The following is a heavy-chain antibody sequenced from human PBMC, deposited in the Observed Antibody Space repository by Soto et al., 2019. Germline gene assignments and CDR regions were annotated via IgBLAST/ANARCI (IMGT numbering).Heavy chain of an antibody. J-gene: IGHJ4*02. Sequence: QVQLVESGGGVVQPGRSLRLSCAASGFTFSNYGMHWVRQAPGKGLEWVALIWYDGSNKYYADSVKGRFTISRDNSKSTLYLQMNTLRAEDTAVYYCAREEMYYFDPWGQGTLVTVSS. CDR2: IWYDGSNK. V-gene: IGHV3-33*01. CDR3: AREEMYYFDP. CDR1: GFTFSNYG.